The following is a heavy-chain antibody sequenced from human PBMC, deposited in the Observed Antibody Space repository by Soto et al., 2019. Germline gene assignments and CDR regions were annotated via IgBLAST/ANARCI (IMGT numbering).Heavy chain of an antibody. CDR1: GYTFTKYG. D-gene: IGHD3-22*01. CDR3: ARGGYYDSSGSRNYHYYGMDA. CDR2: ISGYNGNT. Sequence: ASVKVSCKASGYTFTKYGISWVRQAPGQGLEWMGWISGYNGNTNYAQKYQGRVTMTTDTSTRTAYMELRSLRSDDTAVYYCARGGYYDSSGSRNYHYYGMDAWGQGTTVTVSS. V-gene: IGHV1-18*01. J-gene: IGHJ6*02.